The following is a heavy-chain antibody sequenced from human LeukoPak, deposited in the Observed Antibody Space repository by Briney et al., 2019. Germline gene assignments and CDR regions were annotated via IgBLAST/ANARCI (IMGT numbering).Heavy chain of an antibody. D-gene: IGHD5-18*01. V-gene: IGHV4-34*01. CDR2: INHSGST. CDR3: ARGGGIYYSYGYYGY. J-gene: IGHJ4*02. CDR1: GGSFSGYY. Sequence: SETLSLTCAVYGGSFSGYYWSWLRQPPGKGLEWIGEINHSGSTNYNPSLKSRVTISVDTSKNQFSLKLSSVTAPDTAVYYCARGGGIYYSYGYYGYWGQGTLVTVSS.